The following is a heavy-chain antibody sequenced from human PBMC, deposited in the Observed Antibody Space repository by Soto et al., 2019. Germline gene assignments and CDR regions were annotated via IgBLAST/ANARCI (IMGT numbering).Heavy chain of an antibody. D-gene: IGHD6-25*01. CDR3: AREMWTRSGPQNFFDY. Sequence: QVQLVQSEGEMKQPGASVKVSCKASGYSFTTYGFCWVRQDPGQGLEWMGYISPSSGYTTYAPNLQDRVIMTTDSSTTTVYMELRSLRSDDTAVYYCAREMWTRSGPQNFFDYWGQGALVTVSS. J-gene: IGHJ4*02. CDR1: GYSFTTYG. V-gene: IGHV1-18*01. CDR2: ISPSSGYT.